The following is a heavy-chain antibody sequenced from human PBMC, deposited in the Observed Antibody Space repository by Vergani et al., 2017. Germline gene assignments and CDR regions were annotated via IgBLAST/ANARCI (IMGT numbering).Heavy chain of an antibody. V-gene: IGHV1-2*02. CDR1: GYTFTDYF. Sequence: QVQLVQSGAEVKKPGASVKVSCKASGYTFTDYFMHWVRQAPGQGLEWMGWINPNSGGTNYAQKFQGRVTMTRDTSISTAYMELSNLRSDVTAVYYCARVGTSSNRDYFDYWGQGTLVTVSS. D-gene: IGHD2-2*01. CDR3: ARVGTSSNRDYFDY. CDR2: INPNSGGT. J-gene: IGHJ4*02.